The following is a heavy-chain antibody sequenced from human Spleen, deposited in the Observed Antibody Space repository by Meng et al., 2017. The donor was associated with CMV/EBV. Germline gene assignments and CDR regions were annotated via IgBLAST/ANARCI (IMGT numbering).Heavy chain of an antibody. CDR3: ARGSPATRYFDL. D-gene: IGHD1-1*01. Sequence: GGSLRLSCAASGFIFSDRYMDWLRQAPGKGLEWVARSRNKASSYTTEYAASVKGRFTISRDESENSLYLQMNSLQAEDTAVYYCARGSPATRYFDLWGRGTLVTVSS. V-gene: IGHV3-72*01. J-gene: IGHJ2*01. CDR1: GFIFSDRY. CDR2: SRNKASSYTT.